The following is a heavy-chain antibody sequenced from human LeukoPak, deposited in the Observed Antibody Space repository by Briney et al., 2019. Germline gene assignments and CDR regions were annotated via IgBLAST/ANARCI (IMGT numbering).Heavy chain of an antibody. CDR3: ARVLATMIVVAMGAFDI. CDR1: GFTFSRYA. J-gene: IGHJ3*02. Sequence: GGSLRLSCAASGFTFSRYAMSWVRQAPGKGLEWVSAISGSGGSTYYADSVKGRFTISRDNSKNTLYLQMNSLRAEDTAVYYCARVLATMIVVAMGAFDIWGQGTMVTVSS. D-gene: IGHD3-22*01. CDR2: ISGSGGST. V-gene: IGHV3-23*01.